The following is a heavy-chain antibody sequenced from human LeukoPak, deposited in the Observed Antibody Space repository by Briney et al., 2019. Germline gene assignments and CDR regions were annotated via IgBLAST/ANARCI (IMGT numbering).Heavy chain of an antibody. V-gene: IGHV1-69*10. CDR2: IIPIFGIA. CDR3: ARDSHGGAPDY. CDR1: GGTFRNYA. Sequence: VKVSSKASGGTFRNYAISWLRQAPGQGLEWMGRIIPIFGIANYAQKFQGRITITSDKSTSTAYMELSSLRSEDTAVYYCARDSHGGAPDYWGEGTLVTVSS. J-gene: IGHJ4*02. D-gene: IGHD4-23*01.